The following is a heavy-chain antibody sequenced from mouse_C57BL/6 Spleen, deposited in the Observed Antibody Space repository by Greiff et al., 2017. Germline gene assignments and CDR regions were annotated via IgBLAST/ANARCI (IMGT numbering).Heavy chain of an antibody. J-gene: IGHJ4*01. CDR2: ISDGGSYT. CDR3: ARDENYGSDAMDY. V-gene: IGHV5-4*01. Sequence: EVKLVESGGGLVKPGGSLKLSCAASGFTFSSYAMSWVRQTPEKRLEWVATISDGGSYTYYPDNVKGRFTISRDNDKNNLYLQMSHLKSEDTAMYYCARDENYGSDAMDYWGQGTSVTVSS. D-gene: IGHD1-1*01. CDR1: GFTFSSYA.